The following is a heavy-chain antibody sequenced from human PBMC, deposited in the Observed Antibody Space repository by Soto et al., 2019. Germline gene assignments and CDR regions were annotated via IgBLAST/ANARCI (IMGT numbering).Heavy chain of an antibody. J-gene: IGHJ4*02. D-gene: IGHD4-17*01. CDR2: INGRGGSI. V-gene: IGHV3-23*01. CDR3: AKRFYRDDDDYKFFDY. Sequence: GGSLRLSCSASGFTFSNCAMSWVRQVPGKGLEWVSGINGRGGSIYYADSVKGRLTISRDNSKNTLLLQMNSLRAEDTAVYYCAKRFYRDDDDYKFFDYWGQGTLVTVYS. CDR1: GFTFSNCA.